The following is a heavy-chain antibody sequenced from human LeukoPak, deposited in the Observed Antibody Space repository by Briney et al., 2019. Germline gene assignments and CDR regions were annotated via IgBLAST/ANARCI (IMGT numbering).Heavy chain of an antibody. CDR2: IYPGDSDT. CDR1: GYSFTSYW. CDR3: ARLVNRAVASKEIDY. Sequence: GESLKISCKGSGYSFTSYWIGWVRQMPGKGLEWMGIIYPGDSDTRYSPSFQGQVTISADKSISTAYLQWSSLKASDTAMYYCARLVNRAVASKEIDYWGQGTLVTVSS. J-gene: IGHJ4*02. V-gene: IGHV5-51*01. D-gene: IGHD6-19*01.